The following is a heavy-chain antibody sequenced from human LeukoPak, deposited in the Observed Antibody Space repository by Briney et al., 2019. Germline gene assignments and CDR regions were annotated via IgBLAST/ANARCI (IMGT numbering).Heavy chain of an antibody. CDR3: TTGLWTHIYYYMDV. V-gene: IGHV3-49*03. D-gene: IGHD3/OR15-3a*01. CDR1: GFTFGDYA. CDR2: IRSKAYGGTT. J-gene: IGHJ6*03. Sequence: PGGSLRLSCTAPGFTFGDYAMSWFRQAPGKGLEWVGFIRSKAYGGTTEYAASVKGRFTISRDDSKSIAYLQMNSLKTEDTAVYYRTTGLWTHIYYYMDVWGKGTTGTVSS.